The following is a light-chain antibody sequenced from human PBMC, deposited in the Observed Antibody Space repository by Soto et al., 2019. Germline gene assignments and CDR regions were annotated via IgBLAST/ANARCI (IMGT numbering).Light chain of an antibody. CDR1: QSVSSNK. Sequence: EIVWTQSPGTLSLSPGERATLSCRASQSVSSNKLAWYQQKPGQAPRLLIYGASGRATGIPDRFSGSGSGTDFTLTISRLEPEDFAVYYCQVFDGSLCTFGQGTKVAIK. CDR3: QVFDGSLCT. J-gene: IGKJ1*01. V-gene: IGKV3-20*01. CDR2: GAS.